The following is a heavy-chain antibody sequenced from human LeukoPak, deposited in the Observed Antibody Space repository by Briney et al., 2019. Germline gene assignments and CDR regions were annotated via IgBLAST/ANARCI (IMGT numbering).Heavy chain of an antibody. Sequence: SETLSLTCTVSGGLISISTYYWGWIRQPPGKGLEWIGSIYYSGSTYYNPSLKSRVTISVDTSKNQFSLKLSSVTAADTAVYYCARILIAVAAHFDYWGQGTLVTVSS. CDR2: IYYSGST. CDR1: GGLISISTYY. V-gene: IGHV4-39*01. D-gene: IGHD6-19*01. CDR3: ARILIAVAAHFDY. J-gene: IGHJ4*02.